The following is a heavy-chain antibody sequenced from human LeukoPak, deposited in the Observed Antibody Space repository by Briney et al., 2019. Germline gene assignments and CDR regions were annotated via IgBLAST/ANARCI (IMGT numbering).Heavy chain of an antibody. CDR3: ARGSGYPYWYFDL. D-gene: IGHD3-22*01. CDR2: IYYSGST. J-gene: IGHJ2*01. CDR1: GGSISSYY. Sequence: KPSETRSLTCTVSGGSISSYYWSWIRQPPGKGLEWIGYIYYSGSTNYNPSLKSRVTISVDTSKNQFSLKLSSVCAADTAVYYCARGSGYPYWYFDLWGRGTLVTVSS. V-gene: IGHV4-59*01.